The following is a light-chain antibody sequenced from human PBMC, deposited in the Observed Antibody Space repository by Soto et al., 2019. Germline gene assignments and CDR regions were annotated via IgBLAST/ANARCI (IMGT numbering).Light chain of an antibody. V-gene: IGKV3-20*01. J-gene: IGKJ1*01. CDR2: ASA. Sequence: EIVLTQSPGTLSLSPGERATLSCRASQRVDSSYLAWYQHKPGQAPRLLIYASATRATGIPDRFSGSGSEKDFTLTISRLEPEYFAVYYCQQYGGSPQRTFGQGTKGE. CDR3: QQYGGSPQRT. CDR1: QRVDSSY.